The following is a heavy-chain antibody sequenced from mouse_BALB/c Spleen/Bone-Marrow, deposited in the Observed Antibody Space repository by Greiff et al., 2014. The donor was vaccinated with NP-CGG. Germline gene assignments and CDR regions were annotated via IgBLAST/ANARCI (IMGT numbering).Heavy chain of an antibody. V-gene: IGHV3-2*02. D-gene: IGHD2-10*01. CDR1: GYSITSDYA. J-gene: IGHJ3*01. CDR2: ISYNGST. CDR3: AINPYYSWFAY. Sequence: VQLKETGPGLVKPSQSLSLTCTVTGYSITSDYAWNWLRQFPGNKLEWMGYISYNGSTGYNPSLKSRISITRDTSKNQFFLQLNSVTTEDTATYYCAINPYYSWFAYWGQGTLVTVSA.